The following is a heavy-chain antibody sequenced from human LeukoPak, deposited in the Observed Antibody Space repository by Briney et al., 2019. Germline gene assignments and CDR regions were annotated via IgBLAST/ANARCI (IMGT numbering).Heavy chain of an antibody. J-gene: IGHJ6*03. D-gene: IGHD6-19*01. CDR3: ARDRVAGPLRALYYYYYYMDV. CDR1: GYTFTSYY. V-gene: IGHV1-46*01. Sequence: ASVKVSCKASGYTFTSYYMHWVRRAPGQGLEWMGMSNPSGGSTSYAQKFQGRVTMTRDTSTSTVYMELSSLRSEDTAVYYCARDRVAGPLRALYYYYYYMDVWGKGTTVTVSS. CDR2: SNPSGGST.